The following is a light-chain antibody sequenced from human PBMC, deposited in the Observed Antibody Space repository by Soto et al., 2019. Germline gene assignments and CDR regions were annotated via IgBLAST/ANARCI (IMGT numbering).Light chain of an antibody. CDR2: DAS. J-gene: IGKJ3*01. V-gene: IGKV3-11*01. CDR3: QQRRTWPSP. Sequence: IVLTQSPATLSLSPGERATLSCRASQSVSSYLAWYQQKPGQAPRLLIYDASNRATGIPARFSGSGSGTDFTLTNSSLGPEECALYYSQQRRTWPSPVGPGPTADIK. CDR1: QSVSSY.